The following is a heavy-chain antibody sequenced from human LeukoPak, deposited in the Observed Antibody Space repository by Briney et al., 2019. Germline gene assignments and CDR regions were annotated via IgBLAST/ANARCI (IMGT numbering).Heavy chain of an antibody. Sequence: PSETLSLTCTVSGDSISTTTSYWGWIRQPPGKGLEWIGSVYYSGSTFYNPSLTSRVTISVDTSKNQFSLKLSSVTAADTAVYYCARQPRYSSSSPHDYWGQGTLVTVSS. J-gene: IGHJ4*02. CDR1: GDSISTTTSY. V-gene: IGHV4-39*01. D-gene: IGHD6-6*01. CDR2: VYYSGST. CDR3: ARQPRYSSSSPHDY.